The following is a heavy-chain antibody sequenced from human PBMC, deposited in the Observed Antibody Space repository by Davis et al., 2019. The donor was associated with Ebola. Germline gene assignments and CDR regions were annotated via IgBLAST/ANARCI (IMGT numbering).Heavy chain of an antibody. Sequence: GESLKISCAASGFVFSSYVMSWVRRAPGKGLEWVSTHGTSGDTYYADSVRGRFTISRDNSKNLLLLEMSSLRAEDTAVYYCAREGFYFYGMDVWGQGTTVTVSS. D-gene: IGHD2/OR15-2a*01. CDR1: GFVFSSYV. J-gene: IGHJ6*02. CDR2: HGTSGDT. V-gene: IGHV3-21*01. CDR3: AREGFYFYGMDV.